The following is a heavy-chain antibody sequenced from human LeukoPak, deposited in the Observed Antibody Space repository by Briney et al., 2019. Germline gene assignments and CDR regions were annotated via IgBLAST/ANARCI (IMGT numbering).Heavy chain of an antibody. J-gene: IGHJ4*02. V-gene: IGHV3-23*01. CDR1: GFTLSSYA. CDR2: ISVSGNT. CDR3: ATDIRAVGDSRYFDY. Sequence: GGSLRLSCAASGFTLSSYAMSWVRQAPGKGLEWVSAISVSGNTYHADSVKGRFTISRDNAEKSLYLQMNSLRIEDTAIYYCATDIRAVGDSRYFDYWGQGALVTVSS. D-gene: IGHD1-26*01.